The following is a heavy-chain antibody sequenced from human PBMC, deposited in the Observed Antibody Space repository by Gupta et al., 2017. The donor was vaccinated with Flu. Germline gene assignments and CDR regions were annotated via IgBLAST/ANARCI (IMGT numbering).Heavy chain of an antibody. CDR3: ARHIVWELAFFDF. J-gene: IGHJ4*02. CDR2: IYYDGTT. V-gene: IGHV4-39*01. D-gene: IGHD1-26*01. CDR1: GGSISRSSYY. Sequence: QLQLQESGPGLVKPSETLSLTCTVSGGSISRSSYYWGWIRQPPGKGLEWIGSIYYDGTTYYNPSLKSRVTKSVDTSKNQFSLKLSSVTAADTAVYYCARHIVWELAFFDFWGQGTLVTVSS.